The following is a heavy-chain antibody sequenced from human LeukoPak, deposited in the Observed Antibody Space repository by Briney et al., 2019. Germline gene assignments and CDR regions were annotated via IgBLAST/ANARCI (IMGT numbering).Heavy chain of an antibody. J-gene: IGHJ5*02. CDR2: INPNSGGT. Sequence: GASVTVSCKASGYTFTGYYMHWVRQAPGQGLEWMGWINPNSGGTNYAQKFQGRVTMTRDTSISTAYMELSRLRSDDTAVYYCARELYGDYDGTSPHFDPWGQGTLVTVSS. D-gene: IGHD4-17*01. V-gene: IGHV1-2*02. CDR1: GYTFTGYY. CDR3: ARELYGDYDGTSPHFDP.